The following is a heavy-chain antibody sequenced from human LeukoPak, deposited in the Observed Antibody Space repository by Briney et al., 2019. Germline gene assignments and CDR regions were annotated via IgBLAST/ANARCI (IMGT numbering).Heavy chain of an antibody. Sequence: PGGSLRLSCAASGFTFSTYVVNWVRQAPGKGLEWVSAISGSGGSTYYADSVKGRFTISRDNSKNTLYLQMNSLRAEDTAVYYCAKGEDYYDSSGYYPSSWGQGTLVTVSS. CDR2: ISGSGGST. D-gene: IGHD3-22*01. V-gene: IGHV3-23*01. J-gene: IGHJ4*02. CDR3: AKGEDYYDSSGYYPSS. CDR1: GFTFSTYV.